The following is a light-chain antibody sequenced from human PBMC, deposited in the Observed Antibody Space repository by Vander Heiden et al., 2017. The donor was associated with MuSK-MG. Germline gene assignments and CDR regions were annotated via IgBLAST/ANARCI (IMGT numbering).Light chain of an antibody. CDR3: MQGTHCPPT. CDR2: TGS. V-gene: IGKV2-30*01. Sequence: DAVMTQSPLSLSVTPGQPASISCRSSRSLVSSDGNSYLNWFLQRPGQSPQRLIYTGSNRDSGVPDRFSGSGSGTDFTLKISRVEAEDVGVYYCMQGTHCPPTFGQGTKVEIK. J-gene: IGKJ1*01. CDR1: RSLVSSDGNSY.